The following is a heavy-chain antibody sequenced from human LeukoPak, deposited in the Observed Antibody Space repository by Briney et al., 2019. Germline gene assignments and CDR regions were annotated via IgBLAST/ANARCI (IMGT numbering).Heavy chain of an antibody. CDR1: GGSISSYY. D-gene: IGHD2-21*02. J-gene: IGHJ4*02. V-gene: IGHV4-59*08. CDR2: IYYSGST. Sequence: SETLSLTCTVSGGSISSYYWSWIRQPPGKGLEWIGYIYYSGSTNYNPSLKSRVTISVDTSKNQFSLKLSSVTAADAAVYYCARHPASTANFDYWGQGTLVTVSS. CDR3: ARHPASTANFDY.